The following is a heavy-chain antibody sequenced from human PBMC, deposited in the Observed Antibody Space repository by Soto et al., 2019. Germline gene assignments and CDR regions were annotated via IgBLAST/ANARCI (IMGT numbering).Heavy chain of an antibody. CDR1: GDSINNGFW. Sequence: QVQLQESGPGLVKPSETLSLTCGVSGDSINNGFWWTWVRQPPGKGLEWIGEKHHSGITNYNLSLNRRGSISLDKSKSLFSLILCSVPAAVTAVYFCAASSAWWRWGGWCQGTTVTFSS. CDR3: AASSAWWRWGG. J-gene: IGHJ6*02. D-gene: IGHD6-19*01. CDR2: KHHSGIT. V-gene: IGHV4-4*02.